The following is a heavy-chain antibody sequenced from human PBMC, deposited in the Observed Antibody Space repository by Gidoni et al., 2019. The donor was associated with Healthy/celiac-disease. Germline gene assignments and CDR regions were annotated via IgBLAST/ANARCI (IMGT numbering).Heavy chain of an antibody. Sequence: QVQRVESGGVLFKPVGSLSLSCAASGFTFSYYYMSCISQAPGKVLEWVSYISSSSSYTNYADSVKGRFTISRDNAKNSLYLQMNSLRAEDTAVYYCLAGSGAFDIWGQGTMVTVSS. J-gene: IGHJ3*02. D-gene: IGHD3-10*01. CDR3: LAGSGAFDI. CDR1: GFTFSYYY. CDR2: ISSSSSYT. V-gene: IGHV3-11*05.